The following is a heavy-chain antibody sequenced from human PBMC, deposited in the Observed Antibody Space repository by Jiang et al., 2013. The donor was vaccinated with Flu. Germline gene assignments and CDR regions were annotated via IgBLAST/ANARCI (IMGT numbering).Heavy chain of an antibody. D-gene: IGHD3/OR15-3a*01. Sequence: GSGLVKPSETLSLTCTVSGGSISSSSYYWGWIRQPPGKGLEWIGSIYYSGSTYYNPSLKSRVTISVDTSKNQFSLKLSSVTAADTAVYYCARKVGGGLLITEEYYFDYWGQGTLVTVSS. CDR2: IYYSGST. J-gene: IGHJ4*02. CDR1: GGSISSSSYY. V-gene: IGHV4-39*07. CDR3: ARKVGGGLLITEEYYFDY.